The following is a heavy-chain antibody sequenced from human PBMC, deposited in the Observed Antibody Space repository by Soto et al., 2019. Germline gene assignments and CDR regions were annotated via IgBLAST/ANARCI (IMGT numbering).Heavy chain of an antibody. Sequence: SVKVSCKASGGTFSSYAISWVRQAPGQGLEWMGGIIPIFGTANYAQKFQGRVTITADESTSTAYMELSSLRSEDTAVYYCARGARYDFWSGYYTRNWFDPWGQGTLVTVSS. CDR3: ARGARYDFWSGYYTRNWFDP. V-gene: IGHV1-69*13. D-gene: IGHD3-3*01. CDR2: IIPIFGTA. J-gene: IGHJ5*02. CDR1: GGTFSSYA.